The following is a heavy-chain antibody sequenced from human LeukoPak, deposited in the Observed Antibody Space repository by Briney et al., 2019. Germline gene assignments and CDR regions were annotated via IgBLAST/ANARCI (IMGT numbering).Heavy chain of an antibody. CDR3: TRDSGTYNWLDP. D-gene: IGHD1-26*01. CDR2: IDKKDNFYAT. Sequence: GGSLKLSCAASGFTFSGSAIHWVRQSSGKGLEWVGHIDKKDNFYATTSAASVTGRFTISRDDSNNTAYLQMNSLKTEDTALYYCTRDSGTYNWLDPWGQGTLVTVSS. V-gene: IGHV3-73*01. J-gene: IGHJ5*02. CDR1: GFTFSGSA.